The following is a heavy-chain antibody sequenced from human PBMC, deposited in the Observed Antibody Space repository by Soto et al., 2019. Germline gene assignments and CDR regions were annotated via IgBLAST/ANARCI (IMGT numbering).Heavy chain of an antibody. Sequence: QMHLQESGPGLVKPSETLSLTCTVSGGSISDHYLSWTRQPPGKGLEWIGYGLRHEFVGTNPSLTSRVTISVDTSKKQFSLRLNSVTAADTAVYYCVAGPAHAKSADWGQGTLVTVSS. CDR2: GLRHEFV. CDR3: VAGPAHAKSAD. J-gene: IGHJ4*01. CDR1: GGSISDHY. V-gene: IGHV4-59*11.